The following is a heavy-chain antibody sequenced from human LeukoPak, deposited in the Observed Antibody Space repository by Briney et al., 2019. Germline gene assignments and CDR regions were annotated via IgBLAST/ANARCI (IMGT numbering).Heavy chain of an antibody. CDR3: ASSIGVKYYDFWGGLLSRTYYYGMDV. J-gene: IGHJ6*02. CDR2: IIPIFGTA. Sequence: ASVKVSCKASGGTFGSYAISWVRQAPGQGLEWMGGIIPIFGTANYAQKFQGRVTITADESTSTAYMELSSLRSEDTAVYYCASSIGVKYYDFWGGLLSRTYYYGMDVWGQGTTVTVSS. D-gene: IGHD3-3*01. CDR1: GGTFGSYA. V-gene: IGHV1-69*01.